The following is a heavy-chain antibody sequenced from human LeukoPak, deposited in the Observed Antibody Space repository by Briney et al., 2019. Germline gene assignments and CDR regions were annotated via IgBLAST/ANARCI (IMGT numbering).Heavy chain of an antibody. CDR2: INTNTGNP. V-gene: IGHV7-4-1*02. CDR3: AREIAAAGSDDAFDI. J-gene: IGHJ3*02. D-gene: IGHD6-13*01. CDR1: GYSFTSNV. Sequence: ASVKVSCKASGYSFTSNVISWVRQAPGQGLEWMGWINTNTGNPTYAQGFTGRFVFSLDTSVSTAYLQISSLKAEDTAVYYCAREIAAAGSDDAFDIWGQGTMVTVSS.